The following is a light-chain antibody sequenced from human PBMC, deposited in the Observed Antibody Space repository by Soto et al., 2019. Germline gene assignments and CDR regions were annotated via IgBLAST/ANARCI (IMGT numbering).Light chain of an antibody. CDR1: SGDITDNKY. V-gene: IGLV2-8*01. CDR2: EIN. Sequence: QSSLTQPPSASGSPGQSVTISCTGTSGDITDNKYVSWFQQHPGKAPKLMIYEINKRPSGVPDRFSGSKSGNTASLTVSGLQAEDEAEYYCSSFAGSNNFPYVFGTGTKVTFL. CDR3: SSFAGSNNFPYV. J-gene: IGLJ1*01.